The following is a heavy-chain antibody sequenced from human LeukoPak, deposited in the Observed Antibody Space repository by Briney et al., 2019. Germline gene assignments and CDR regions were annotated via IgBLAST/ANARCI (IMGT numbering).Heavy chain of an antibody. J-gene: IGHJ4*02. Sequence: GGSLRLSCAASGFTFGSYAMGWVRQAPGKGLEWVSTITGDGVTPWYADSVRGRSTISRDNSNNMVYLQMMSLRVEDTAVYYCARGAGGQGVPAALEVLSGYWGQGTLVTVSS. V-gene: IGHV3-23*01. CDR2: ITGDGVTP. CDR1: GFTFGSYA. CDR3: ARGAGGQGVPAALEVLSGY. D-gene: IGHD2-2*01.